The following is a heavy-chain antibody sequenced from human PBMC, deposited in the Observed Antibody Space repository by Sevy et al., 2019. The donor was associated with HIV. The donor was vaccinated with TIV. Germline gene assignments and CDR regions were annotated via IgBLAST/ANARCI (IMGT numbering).Heavy chain of an antibody. CDR2: ISYDGSKK. CDR3: ATITVPFDY. D-gene: IGHD3-3*01. V-gene: IGHV3-30*03. J-gene: IGHJ4*02. Sequence: GGSLRLSCAASGFTFSSYGMHWVRQAPGKGLEWVAVISYDGSKKYYADSVKGRFTISRDNSKNTLYLQMNSLRAEDTAVYYCATITVPFDYWGQGTLVTVSS. CDR1: GFTFSSYG.